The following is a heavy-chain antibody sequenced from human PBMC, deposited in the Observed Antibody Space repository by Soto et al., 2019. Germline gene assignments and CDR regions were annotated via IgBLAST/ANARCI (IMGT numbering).Heavy chain of an antibody. CDR1: GFSLSNARMG. CDR2: IFSNDEK. V-gene: IGHV2-26*01. J-gene: IGHJ6*02. CDR3: ARMEKDHYYYYGMDV. Sequence: QVTLKESGPVLVKPTETLTLTCTVSGFSLSNARMGVSWIRQPPGKALEWLAHIFSNDEKSYSTSLKSRLTIXRDXSXIQVVLTMTNMDPVDTATYYCARMEKDHYYYYGMDVWGQGTTVTVSS.